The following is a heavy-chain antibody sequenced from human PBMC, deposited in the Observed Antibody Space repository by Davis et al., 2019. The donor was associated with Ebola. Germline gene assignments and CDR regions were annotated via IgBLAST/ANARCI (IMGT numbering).Heavy chain of an antibody. Sequence: GESLKISCAASGFTFSSYSMNWVRQAPGKGLEWVSSISSSGSYIYYADSVKGRFTISRDNAKNSLYLQMNSLRAEDKAVYYCARDRAGITGTTCAFDIWGQGTMVTVSS. D-gene: IGHD1-7*01. V-gene: IGHV3-21*01. CDR1: GFTFSSYS. CDR3: ARDRAGITGTTCAFDI. J-gene: IGHJ3*02. CDR2: ISSSGSYI.